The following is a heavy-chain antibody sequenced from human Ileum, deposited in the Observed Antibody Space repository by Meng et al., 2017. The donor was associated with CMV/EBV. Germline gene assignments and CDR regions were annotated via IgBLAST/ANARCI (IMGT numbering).Heavy chain of an antibody. D-gene: IGHD2-2*01. Sequence: GESLKISCAASGFTFSSYGMHWVRQAPGKWLEWVAVIWYDGSNKYYADPVKGRFTISRDNSKNTLYLQMNSLRAEDTAVYYCAKSESTDCSSTSCPFYYYGMDVWGQGTTVTVSS. CDR2: IWYDGSNK. J-gene: IGHJ6*02. CDR1: GFTFSSYG. V-gene: IGHV3-33*06. CDR3: AKSESTDCSSTSCPFYYYGMDV.